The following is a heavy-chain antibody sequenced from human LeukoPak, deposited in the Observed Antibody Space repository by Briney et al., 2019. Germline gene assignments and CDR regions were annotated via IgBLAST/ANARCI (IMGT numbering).Heavy chain of an antibody. V-gene: IGHV1-18*01. CDR2: ISAYNGNT. CDR3: AKVSDTAFGI. J-gene: IGHJ3*02. Sequence: ASVKVSCKASGYSFTSYGIPCVRQSPGQGLVWMVWISAYNGNTNYAQKPQGRVTMTTDTSTSTAYMELRSLRSDDTAVYYCAKVSDTAFGIWGQGAMVTVSS. CDR1: GYSFTSYG.